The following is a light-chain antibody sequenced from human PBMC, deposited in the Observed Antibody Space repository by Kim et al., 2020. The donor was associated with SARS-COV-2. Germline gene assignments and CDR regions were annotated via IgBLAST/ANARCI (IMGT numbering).Light chain of an antibody. CDR3: AAWDDSLSGRV. V-gene: IGLV1-47*01. CDR2: RNN. Sequence: QSVLTQPPSASGTPGQRVTISCSGSTSNIGNNYVFWYHQLPGTAPKLLIYRNNQRPSGVPDRFSGSKSGTSASLAISGLRSEDEAVYYYAAWDDSLSGRVFGGGTQLTVL. J-gene: IGLJ3*02. CDR1: TSNIGNNY.